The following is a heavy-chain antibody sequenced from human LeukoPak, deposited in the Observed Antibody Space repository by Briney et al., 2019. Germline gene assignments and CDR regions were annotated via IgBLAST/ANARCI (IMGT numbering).Heavy chain of an antibody. CDR3: ARNHPDHGDDY. CDR1: GFTFTTYW. J-gene: IGHJ4*02. CDR2: MNQDGSQT. V-gene: IGHV3-7*01. Sequence: QPGGSLRLSCAASGFTFTTYWMTWVRQAPGKGLEWVANMNQDGSQTDYLDSVKGRFTTSRDNAKQSMYLQMDSLKVDDTAIYYCARNHPDHGDDYWGQGTLVTVSS. D-gene: IGHD1-14*01.